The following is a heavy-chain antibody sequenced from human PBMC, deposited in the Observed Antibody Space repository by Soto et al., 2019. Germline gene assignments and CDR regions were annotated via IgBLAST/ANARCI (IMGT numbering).Heavy chain of an antibody. Sequence: QVQLVQSGAEVKKPGASVKVSCKASGYTFTSYGISWVRQDPGQGLEWMGWISAYNGNTKYAQKLQGRVTMTTDTATSTAYMELRSLRSDDTAVYYCARVRGDIVVVPAATPYYYYGMDVWGQGNTVTVSS. CDR2: ISAYNGNT. CDR1: GYTFTSYG. D-gene: IGHD2-2*01. J-gene: IGHJ6*02. V-gene: IGHV1-18*01. CDR3: ARVRGDIVVVPAATPYYYYGMDV.